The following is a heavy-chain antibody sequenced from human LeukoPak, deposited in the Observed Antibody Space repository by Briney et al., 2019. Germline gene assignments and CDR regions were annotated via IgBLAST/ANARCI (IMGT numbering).Heavy chain of an antibody. V-gene: IGHV1-2*02. CDR1: GYAFTGYY. Sequence: ASVKVSCKPSGYAFTGYYIHWLRQAPGQGPEWMGWINPNTGATNAQRFQGRVTMTRDTSINTAYMELSTLTSDDTGVYYCARDRVGSGWPRPYYFEKWGQGTLVTVSS. CDR2: INPNTGAT. J-gene: IGHJ4*02. D-gene: IGHD6-19*01. CDR3: ARDRVGSGWPRPYYFEK.